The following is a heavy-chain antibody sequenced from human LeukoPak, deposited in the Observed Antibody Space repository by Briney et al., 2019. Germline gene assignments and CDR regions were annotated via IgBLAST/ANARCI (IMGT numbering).Heavy chain of an antibody. V-gene: IGHV3-23*01. CDR2: ISGSGGST. CDR1: GLTFSNYA. CDR3: AMQQLAFDY. Sequence: GGSLRLSCEASGLTFSNYAMSWVRQAPGKGLEWVSAISGSGGSTYYADSVKGRFTISRDNSKNTLYLQMNSLRAEDTAVYYCAMQQLAFDYWGQGTLVTVSS. D-gene: IGHD6-13*01. J-gene: IGHJ4*02.